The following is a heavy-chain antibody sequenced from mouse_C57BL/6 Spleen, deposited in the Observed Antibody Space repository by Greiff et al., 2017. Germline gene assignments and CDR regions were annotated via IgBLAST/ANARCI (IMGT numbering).Heavy chain of an antibody. J-gene: IGHJ2*01. CDR2: IDPETGGT. CDR3: TRDDYGSFDY. CDR1: GYTFTDYE. Sequence: VQLQQSGAELVRPGASVTLSCKASGYTFTDYEMHWVKQTPVHGLEWIGAIDPETGGTAYNQKFKGKAILTADKSSSTAYMELRSLTSEDSAVYYCTRDDYGSFDYWGQGTTLTVSS. D-gene: IGHD1-1*01. V-gene: IGHV1-15*01.